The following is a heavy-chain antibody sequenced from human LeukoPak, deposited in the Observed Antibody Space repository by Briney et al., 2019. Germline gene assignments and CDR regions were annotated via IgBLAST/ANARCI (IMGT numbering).Heavy chain of an antibody. CDR3: ASRALGRPFDY. CDR1: GYTFTGYY. V-gene: IGHV1-2*02. D-gene: IGHD3-10*01. CDR2: INPNSGGI. Sequence: ASVKVSCEASGYTFTGYYMHWVRQAPGQGLEWMGWINPNSGGINYAQKFQGRFTMTRDTSISTAYMELGSLRSDDTAVYYCASRALGRPFDYWGQGTLVTVSS. J-gene: IGHJ4*02.